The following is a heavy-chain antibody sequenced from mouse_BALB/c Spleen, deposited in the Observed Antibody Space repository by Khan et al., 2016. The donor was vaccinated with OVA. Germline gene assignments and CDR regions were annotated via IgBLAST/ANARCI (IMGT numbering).Heavy chain of an antibody. CDR1: GYTFTSYV. D-gene: IGHD2-14*01. J-gene: IGHJ2*01. V-gene: IGHV1S136*01. Sequence: VQLKQSGPELVKPGASVKMSCKASGYTFTSYVIHWVKQKPGQGLEWIGYIYPYNDDTKSNEKFKGKATLTSEKSSSTAYMELRSLTSEDSAVYYSARNYMYDVYFDYWGQSATLTVSS. CDR2: IYPYNDDT. CDR3: ARNYMYDVYFDY.